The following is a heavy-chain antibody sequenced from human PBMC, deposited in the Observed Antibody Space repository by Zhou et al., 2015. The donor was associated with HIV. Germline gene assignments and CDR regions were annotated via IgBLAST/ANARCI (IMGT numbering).Heavy chain of an antibody. V-gene: IGHV3-33*08. Sequence: QVRLVESGGGVVQPGRSLRLSCAASGFTFSDFNLHWVRQSPGKGLEWVAVIWYDGSNKYYVDSVKGRFTISRDNSKNTLYLQMNSLRAEDTAVYYCARGKVVIAARGPNWFDPWGQGTLVTVSS. CDR2: IWYDGSNK. CDR3: ARGKVVIAARGPNWFDP. D-gene: IGHD2-15*01. CDR1: GFTFSDFN. J-gene: IGHJ5*02.